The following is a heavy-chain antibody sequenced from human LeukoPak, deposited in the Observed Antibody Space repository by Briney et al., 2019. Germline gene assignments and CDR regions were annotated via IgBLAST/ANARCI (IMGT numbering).Heavy chain of an antibody. V-gene: IGHV4-39*01. J-gene: IGHJ3*02. D-gene: IGHD3-9*01. CDR2: IYYSGST. CDR1: GGSISSSSYY. CDR3: AEGRYFDWLDDAFDI. Sequence: SETLSLTCTVSGGSISSSSYYWGWIRQPPGKGLEWIGSIYYSGSTYYNPSLKSRVTISVDTSKNQFSLKLSSVTAAGTAVYYCAEGRYFDWLDDAFDIWGQGTMVTVSS.